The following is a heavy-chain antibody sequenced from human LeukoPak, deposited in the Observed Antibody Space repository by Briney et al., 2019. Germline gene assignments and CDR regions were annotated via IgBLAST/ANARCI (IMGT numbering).Heavy chain of an antibody. V-gene: IGHV4-59*01. Sequence: AETLSLTCTVSGGSISIYYWSWIRQPPGKGLEWIGYVYYSGSTNYNPSLESRVTISVDTSKNQFSLKLSSVTAADTAVYYCASALSVSSGSLYYYYGMDVWGQGTTVTVSS. D-gene: IGHD6-25*01. CDR3: ASALSVSSGSLYYYYGMDV. CDR1: GGSISIYY. CDR2: VYYSGST. J-gene: IGHJ6*02.